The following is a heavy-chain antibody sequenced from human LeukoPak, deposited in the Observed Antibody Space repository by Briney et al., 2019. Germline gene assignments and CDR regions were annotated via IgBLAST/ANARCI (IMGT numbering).Heavy chain of an antibody. CDR2: ISAYNGNT. J-gene: IGHJ4*02. CDR1: GYTFTSYG. V-gene: IGHV1-18*01. D-gene: IGHD3-10*01. Sequence: ASVKVSCKASGYTFTSYGISWVRQAPGQGLEWMGWISAYNGNTNYAQKLQGRVTMTTDTSTSTAYMELRSLRSDDTAVYYCARDALPFVDYYGSRSYEGGYFDYWGQGTLVTVSS. CDR3: ARDALPFVDYYGSRSYEGGYFDY.